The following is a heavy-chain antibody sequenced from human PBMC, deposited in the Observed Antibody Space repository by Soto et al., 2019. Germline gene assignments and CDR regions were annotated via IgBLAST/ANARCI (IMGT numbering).Heavy chain of an antibody. CDR1: GASINTYY. CDR3: DRGNGDLQFDS. V-gene: IGHV4-59*13. D-gene: IGHD7-27*01. Sequence: QVQLQESGPGLVKPSETLSLSCTVSGASINTYYWGCIRQPPGKGLECVGYFYSSGSTIYNPSLRGRVTTSVDNSKTQFSLKWKSVIAAETAVYYCDRGNGDLQFDSWGQGTLVVVSS. CDR2: FYSSGST. J-gene: IGHJ4*02.